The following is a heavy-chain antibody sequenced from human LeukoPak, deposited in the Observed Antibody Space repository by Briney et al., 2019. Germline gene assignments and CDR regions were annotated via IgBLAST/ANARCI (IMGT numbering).Heavy chain of an antibody. J-gene: IGHJ4*02. CDR1: GFTFSSYG. CDR3: AKGRGWGTNGPAYY. V-gene: IGHV3-30*18. Sequence: GGSLRLSCAASGFTFSSYGMHWVRQAPGKGLEWVAVISYDGSNKYYADSVKGRFTISRDNSKNTLYLQMNSLRAEDTAVYYCAKGRGWGTNGPAYYWGQGTLVTVSS. D-gene: IGHD2-8*01. CDR2: ISYDGSNK.